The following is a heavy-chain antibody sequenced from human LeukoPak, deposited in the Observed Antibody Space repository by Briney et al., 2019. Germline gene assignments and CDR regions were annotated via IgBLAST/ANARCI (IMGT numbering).Heavy chain of an antibody. D-gene: IGHD4-11*01. CDR3: ARDPVTTFPVDWFDP. CDR2: ISSSSSTI. Sequence: GGSLRLSCAASGFTFSSYSMNWVRQAPGKGLEWVSYISSSSSTIYYADSVKGRFTIYRDNAKNSLYLQMNSLRAEDTAVYYCARDPVTTFPVDWFDPWGQGTLVTVSS. V-gene: IGHV3-48*01. CDR1: GFTFSSYS. J-gene: IGHJ5*02.